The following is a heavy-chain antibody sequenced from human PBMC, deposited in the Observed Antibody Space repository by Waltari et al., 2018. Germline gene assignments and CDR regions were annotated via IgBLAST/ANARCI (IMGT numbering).Heavy chain of an antibody. J-gene: IGHJ3*02. CDR2: FYTSGSP. V-gene: IGHV4-4*07. CDR3: ARDGGLVGPTMASAFDI. Sequence: QVQLQESGPGLVKPSETLSLPCTVSGASTSSYYWSWIRQSAGKGLEWIGRFYTSGSPNYNPSLKSRVTMSVDTSKNQFSLKLSSVTAADTAVYYCARDGGLVGPTMASAFDIWGLGTMVTVSS. CDR1: GASTSSYY. D-gene: IGHD1-26*01.